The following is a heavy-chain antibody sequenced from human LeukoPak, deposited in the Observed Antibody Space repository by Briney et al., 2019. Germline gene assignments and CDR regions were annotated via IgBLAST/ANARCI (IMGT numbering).Heavy chain of an antibody. CDR1: GFTFSSYA. CDR2: IKSKTDGGTT. J-gene: IGHJ4*02. V-gene: IGHV3-15*01. CDR3: TTFPITGSTFVLRFLEWLSDFDY. D-gene: IGHD3-3*01. Sequence: NAGGSLRLSCAASGFTFSSYAMSWVRQAPGKGLEWVGRIKSKTDGGTTDYAAPVKGRFTISRDDSKNTLYLQMNSLKTEDTAVYYCTTFPITGSTFVLRFLEWLSDFDYWGQGTLVTVSS.